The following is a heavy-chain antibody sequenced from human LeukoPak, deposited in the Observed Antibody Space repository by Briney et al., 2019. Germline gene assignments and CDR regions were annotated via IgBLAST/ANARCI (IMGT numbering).Heavy chain of an antibody. D-gene: IGHD3-22*01. CDR2: ISSSSSYI. CDR1: GFTFSSCS. CDR3: ARGLDYYDSSGYFGVGY. V-gene: IGHV3-21*01. J-gene: IGHJ4*02. Sequence: PGGSLRLSCAASGFTFSSCSMNWVRQAPGKGLEWVSSISSSSSYIYYADSVKGRFTISRDNAKNSLYLQMNSLRAEDTAVYYCARGLDYYDSSGYFGVGYWGQGTLVTVSS.